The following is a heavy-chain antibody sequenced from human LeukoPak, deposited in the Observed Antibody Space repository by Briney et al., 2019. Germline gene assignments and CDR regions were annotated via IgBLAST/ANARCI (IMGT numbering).Heavy chain of an antibody. D-gene: IGHD2-21*01. CDR2: IYYSGST. J-gene: IGHJ5*02. CDR1: GGSISSSSYY. V-gene: IGHV4-39*01. CDR3: ARPLLGVVGAFDP. Sequence: ASETLSLTCTVSGGSISSSSYYWGWIRQPPGKGLEWIGTIYYSGSTYYNPSLKSRVTISIDTSKNQFSLNLSSVTATDTAVYYCARPLLGVVGAFDPWGQGTLVTVSS.